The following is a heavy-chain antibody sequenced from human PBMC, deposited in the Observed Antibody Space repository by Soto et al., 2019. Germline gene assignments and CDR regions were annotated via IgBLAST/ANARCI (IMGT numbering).Heavy chain of an antibody. V-gene: IGHV4-31*03. CDR2: IYYSGST. Sequence: QVQLQESGPGLVKPSQTLFLTCTVSGGSISSGGYYWSWIRQHPGKGLEWIGYIYYSGSTYYNPSRKSRVTISVGTSKNQFPRERGSVAAADGAVFYCGRGGGRDIVVVVAALDAFDIWGQGTMVTVSS. J-gene: IGHJ3*02. CDR3: GRGGGRDIVVVVAALDAFDI. D-gene: IGHD2-15*01. CDR1: GGSISSGGYY.